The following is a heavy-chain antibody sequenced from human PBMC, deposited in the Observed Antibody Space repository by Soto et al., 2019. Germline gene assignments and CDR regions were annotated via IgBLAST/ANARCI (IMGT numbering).Heavy chain of an antibody. D-gene: IGHD3-16*01. CDR2: ISGSGGST. CDR3: AKVLIRRPYFDY. CDR1: GFTFSSYA. Sequence: EVQLLESGGGLVQPGGSLRLSCAASGFTFSSYAMSWVRQAPGKGLGWVSAISGSGGSTYYADSVKGRFTISRDNSKNTLYLQMNSLRAEDTAVYYCAKVLIRRPYFDYWGQGTLVTVSS. V-gene: IGHV3-23*01. J-gene: IGHJ4*02.